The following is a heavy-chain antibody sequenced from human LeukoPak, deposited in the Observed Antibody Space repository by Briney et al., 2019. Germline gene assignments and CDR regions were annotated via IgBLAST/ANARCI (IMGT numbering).Heavy chain of an antibody. J-gene: IGHJ4*02. Sequence: KPSETLSLTCTVSGGSINNYYWSWIRQPPGKGLEWIGYIYYSGSTNYNPSLKSRVTISVDTSKNQFSLKLSSVTAADTAVYYCARVRIVGPTNFDYWGQGTLVTVSS. CDR1: GGSINNYY. CDR3: ARVRIVGPTNFDY. CDR2: IYYSGST. D-gene: IGHD1-26*01. V-gene: IGHV4-59*01.